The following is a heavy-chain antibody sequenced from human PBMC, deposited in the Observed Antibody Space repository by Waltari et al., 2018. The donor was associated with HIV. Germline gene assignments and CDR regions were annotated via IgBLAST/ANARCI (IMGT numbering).Heavy chain of an antibody. J-gene: IGHJ3*02. CDR3: ARERGYSGLGAFDI. CDR1: GRTFRSYA. Sequence: QVPLVQSGAEVKKPGASVKVSCKAFGRTFRSYAISGVRQAPGQGLEWMGGIIPIFGTANYAQKFQGRVTITADESTSTAYMELSSLRSEDTAVYYCARERGYSGLGAFDIWGQGTMVTVSS. CDR2: IIPIFGTA. D-gene: IGHD5-12*01. V-gene: IGHV1-69*01.